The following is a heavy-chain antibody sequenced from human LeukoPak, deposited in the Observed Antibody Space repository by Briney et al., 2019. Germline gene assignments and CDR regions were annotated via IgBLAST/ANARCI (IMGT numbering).Heavy chain of an antibody. CDR1: GFTFSSYA. CDR3: ARGGTMVRGVFDY. Sequence: GGSLRLSCAASGFTFSSYAMHWVRQAPGKGLEWAAVISYDGSNKYYADSVKGRFTISRDNSKNTLYLQMNSLRAEDTAVYYCARGGTMVRGVFDYWGQGTLVTVSS. D-gene: IGHD3-10*01. CDR2: ISYDGSNK. V-gene: IGHV3-30-3*01. J-gene: IGHJ4*02.